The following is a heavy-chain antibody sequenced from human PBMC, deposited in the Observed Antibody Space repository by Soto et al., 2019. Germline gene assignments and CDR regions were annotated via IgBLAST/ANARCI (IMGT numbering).Heavy chain of an antibody. V-gene: IGHV3-48*02. CDR1: GFTFSSYS. J-gene: IGHJ4*02. Sequence: GGSLRLSCAASGFTFSSYSMNWVRQAPGKGLEWVSYISSSSSTIYCADSVKGRFTISRDNAKNSLYLQMNSLRDEDTAVYYCARDLSIAARPYYFDYWGQGTLVTVSS. D-gene: IGHD6-6*01. CDR3: ARDLSIAARPYYFDY. CDR2: ISSSSSTI.